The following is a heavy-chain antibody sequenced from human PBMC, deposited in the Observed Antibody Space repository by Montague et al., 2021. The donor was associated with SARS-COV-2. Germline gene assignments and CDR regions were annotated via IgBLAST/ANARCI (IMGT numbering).Heavy chain of an antibody. J-gene: IGHJ4*02. CDR1: GFTFSSYE. Sequence: SLRLSCAASGFTFSSYEMNWVRQAPGKGLEWVSYITSSGSTIYYADSVKGRFTISSDNAKNSLFLQMNSLRAEDTAVYYCARDLRDYDILTGYLWGQGTLVTVSS. V-gene: IGHV3-48*03. CDR3: ARDLRDYDILTGYL. CDR2: ITSSGSTI. D-gene: IGHD3-9*01.